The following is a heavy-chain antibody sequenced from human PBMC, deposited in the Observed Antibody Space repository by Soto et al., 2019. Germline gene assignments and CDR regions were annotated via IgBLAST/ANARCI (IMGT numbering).Heavy chain of an antibody. CDR2: IYPYDPDT. CDR1: GYSFASYY. Sequence: LGESLKISCKGSGYSFASYYIGWVRQMPGKGLEWMGIIYPYDPDTRYNPSFQGQVTFSADKSISTAYLQWSSLKASDTAMYYCTTNKGSFDYWGQGTRVTVSS. V-gene: IGHV5-51*01. CDR3: TTNKGSFDY. J-gene: IGHJ4*02.